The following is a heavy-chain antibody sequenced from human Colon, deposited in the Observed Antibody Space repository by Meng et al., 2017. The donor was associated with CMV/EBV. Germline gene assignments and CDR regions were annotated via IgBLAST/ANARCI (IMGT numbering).Heavy chain of an antibody. D-gene: IGHD6-13*01. CDR1: GGSISSYY. CDR3: ARNADGSSWSYFDY. Sequence: SETLSLTCTVSGGSISSYYWSWIRQPPGKGLEWIGYIYYSGSTDYNPSLKSRVTILVDTSKNQFSLKLNSVTAADTAVYYCARNADGSSWSYFDYRGQGTLVTVSS. J-gene: IGHJ4*02. CDR2: IYYSGST. V-gene: IGHV4-59*01.